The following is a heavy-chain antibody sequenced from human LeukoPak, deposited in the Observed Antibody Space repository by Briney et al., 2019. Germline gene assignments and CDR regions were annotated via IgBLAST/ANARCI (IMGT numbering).Heavy chain of an antibody. D-gene: IGHD1-26*01. Sequence: SETLSLTCSVSGGSISSDHFYWGWIRQPPGKGLEWIGNMYYTGSTYYNPSLKSRVTMSVDTSNNQFSLKLSSVTAADTAVYYCASGSYYMISYAFDIWGQGTMVTVSS. CDR1: GGSISSDHFY. CDR3: ASGSYYMISYAFDI. CDR2: MYYTGST. J-gene: IGHJ3*02. V-gene: IGHV4-39*01.